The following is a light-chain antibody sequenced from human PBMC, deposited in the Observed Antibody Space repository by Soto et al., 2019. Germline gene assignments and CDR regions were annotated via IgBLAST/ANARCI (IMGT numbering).Light chain of an antibody. CDR1: QSISSW. V-gene: IGKV1-5*03. CDR2: KAS. Sequence: DIQMTQSPSTLSASVGDRVTITCRASQSISSWLAWYQQKPGKAPKLLIYKASSLESGVPSRFSGSGSGTEFTLTISSLQPDDFATYYCQQHTFGQGTKVEIK. J-gene: IGKJ1*01. CDR3: QQHT.